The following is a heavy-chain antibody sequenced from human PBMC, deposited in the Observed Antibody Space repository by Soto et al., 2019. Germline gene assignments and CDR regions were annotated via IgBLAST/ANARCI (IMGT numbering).Heavy chain of an antibody. V-gene: IGHV3-21*01. CDR2: ISSSSSYI. D-gene: IGHD3-22*01. Sequence: PGGSLRLSCAASGFTFSSYSRNCVRQAPGKGLEWVSSISSSSSYIYYADSVKGRFTISRDNAKNSLYLQMNSLRAEDTAVYYCARSNYYDSSGYYYGAAFDIWGQGTMVTASS. J-gene: IGHJ3*02. CDR1: GFTFSSYS. CDR3: ARSNYYDSSGYYYGAAFDI.